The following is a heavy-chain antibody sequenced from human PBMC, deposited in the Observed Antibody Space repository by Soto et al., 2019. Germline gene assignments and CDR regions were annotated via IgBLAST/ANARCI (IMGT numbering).Heavy chain of an antibody. J-gene: IGHJ6*02. CDR2: ISYDGSNK. CDR1: GFTFSSYG. V-gene: IGHV3-30*18. CDR3: AKTYSSDYYYYYGMDV. Sequence: QVQLVESGGGVVQPGRSLRLSCAASGFTFSSYGMHWVRQAPGKGLEWVAVISYDGSNKYYADSVKGRFTISRDNSKNPLYLQMNSLRAEDTAVYYCAKTYSSDYYYYYGMDVWGQGTTVTVSS. D-gene: IGHD6-25*01.